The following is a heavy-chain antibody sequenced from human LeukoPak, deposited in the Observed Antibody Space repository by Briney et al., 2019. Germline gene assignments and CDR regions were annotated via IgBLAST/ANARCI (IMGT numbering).Heavy chain of an antibody. D-gene: IGHD1-26*01. Sequence: GGSLRLSCAASGFTFSSYAMSWVRQAPGKGLEWVSAISGSGGSTYYADSVKGRFTISRDNAQNSLYLQINSLRAEDTAVYYCARGAAVNIGGYYFDYWGQGTLVTVSS. J-gene: IGHJ4*02. CDR3: ARGAAVNIGGYYFDY. CDR2: ISGSGGST. CDR1: GFTFSSYA. V-gene: IGHV3-23*01.